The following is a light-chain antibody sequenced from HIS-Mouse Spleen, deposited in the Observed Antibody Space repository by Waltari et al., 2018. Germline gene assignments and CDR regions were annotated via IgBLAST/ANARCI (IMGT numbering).Light chain of an antibody. J-gene: IGKJ1*01. Sequence: EIVLTQSPGTLSLSPGERATLSCRASQSVSSSYLAWYQPKPGQAPRLLIYGASSRATGSPDRFSGSGSGTDFTLTISRLEPEDFGVYYCQQYGSSPWTFGQGTKVEIK. CDR3: QQYGSSPWT. CDR1: QSVSSSY. CDR2: GAS. V-gene: IGKV3-20*01.